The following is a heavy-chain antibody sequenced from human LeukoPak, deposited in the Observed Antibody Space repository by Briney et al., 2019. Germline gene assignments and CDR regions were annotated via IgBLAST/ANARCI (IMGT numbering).Heavy chain of an antibody. J-gene: IGHJ5*02. CDR3: ANSNWFDP. CDR2: ISGSGAAT. Sequence: GGSLRLSCAASGFTFSSYAMSWVRQAPGKGLEWVSSISGSGAATSYADSVKGRFSISRDSSRNTLYLQMDSLRAEDTAVYCCANSNWFDPWGQGTLVTVSS. V-gene: IGHV3-23*01. CDR1: GFTFSSYA.